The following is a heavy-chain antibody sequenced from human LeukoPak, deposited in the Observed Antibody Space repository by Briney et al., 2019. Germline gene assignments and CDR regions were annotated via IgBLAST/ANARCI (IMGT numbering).Heavy chain of an antibody. CDR3: ARAPRRWLDY. D-gene: IGHD4-23*01. CDR2: ISYDGSNK. V-gene: IGHV3-30*04. Sequence: GRSLRLSCAASGFTFSSYAMHWVRQAPGKGLEWVAVISYDGSNKYYADSVKGRFTISRDNSKSTLYLQMNSLRAEDTAVYYCARAPRRWLDYWGQGTLVTVSS. J-gene: IGHJ4*02. CDR1: GFTFSSYA.